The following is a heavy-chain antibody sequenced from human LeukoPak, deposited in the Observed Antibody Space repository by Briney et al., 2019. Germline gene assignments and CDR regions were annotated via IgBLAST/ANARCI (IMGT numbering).Heavy chain of an antibody. CDR1: GYTFIGYY. J-gene: IGHJ4*02. CDR2: INPRTAGT. D-gene: IGHD2-15*01. CDR3: ARGGPDCCAPGSFHS. Sequence: ASVKVSSMACGYTFIGYYIRWRRQAPGQGLEWMGWINPRTAGTDYPQNFQGRVSMTRDTSINTAYMELSSIKSDDTAVYYCARGGPDCCAPGSFHSWGQGTLVTVSS. V-gene: IGHV1-2*02.